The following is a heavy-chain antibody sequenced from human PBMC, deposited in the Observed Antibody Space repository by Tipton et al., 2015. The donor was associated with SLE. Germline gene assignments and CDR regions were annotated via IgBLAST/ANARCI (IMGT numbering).Heavy chain of an antibody. CDR1: EFTFSIYA. Sequence: SLRLSCAASEFTFSIYAMSWVRQAPGKGLEWVSVSSGSGATTYYADSVKGRFTISRDNSKNTVYLQLSNLRDEDTAIYYCTRVSVAGAQALDIWGQGTTVTVSS. J-gene: IGHJ3*02. CDR2: SSGSGATT. CDR3: TRVSVAGAQALDI. D-gene: IGHD3-10*01. V-gene: IGHV3-23*01.